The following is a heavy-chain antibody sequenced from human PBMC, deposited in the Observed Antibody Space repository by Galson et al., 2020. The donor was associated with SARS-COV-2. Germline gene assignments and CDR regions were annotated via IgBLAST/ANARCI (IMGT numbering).Heavy chain of an antibody. V-gene: IGHV3-33*01. CDR2: IFFDGSDK. CDR3: ARDGQNSSGWAFDY. Sequence: GGSLRLSCAASGFTFSDHAMHWVRQAPGKGLEWVAQIFFDGSDKYYGDSVKGRFTISRDSSKNTVYLQMNNLRADDTAVYYCARDGQNSSGWAFDYWGQGTLVTVSS. D-gene: IGHD6-19*01. J-gene: IGHJ4*02. CDR1: GFTFSDHA.